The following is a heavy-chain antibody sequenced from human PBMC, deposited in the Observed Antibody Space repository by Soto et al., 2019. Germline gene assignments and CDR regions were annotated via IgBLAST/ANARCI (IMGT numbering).Heavy chain of an antibody. D-gene: IGHD3-3*01. CDR1: GGSISNGGYY. CDR2: IYYSGST. Sequence: SETLSRTCSVSGGSISNGGYYWSWIRKHPGKGLEWIGYIYYSGSTYYNPSLKSRVTISVDTSKNQFSLKLSSVTAANTAVYYCAREGRPYYDFWSGSTPYYGMDVWGQGTTVTVS. V-gene: IGHV4-31*03. J-gene: IGHJ6*02. CDR3: AREGRPYYDFWSGSTPYYGMDV.